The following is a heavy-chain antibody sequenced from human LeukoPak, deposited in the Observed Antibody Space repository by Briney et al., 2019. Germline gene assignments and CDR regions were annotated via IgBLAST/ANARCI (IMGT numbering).Heavy chain of an antibody. V-gene: IGHV4-39*07. CDR1: GDSIIGYY. J-gene: IGHJ6*03. CDR2: IYYTGNT. Sequence: PSETLSLTCSVSGDSIIGYYWGWIRQPPGKGLEWIGNIYYTGNTYYNSSLKSRVTISLDTSKNQFSLKLSSVTAADTAVYYCARGMYYYYYYMDVWGKGTTVTISS. CDR3: ARGMYYYYYYMDV.